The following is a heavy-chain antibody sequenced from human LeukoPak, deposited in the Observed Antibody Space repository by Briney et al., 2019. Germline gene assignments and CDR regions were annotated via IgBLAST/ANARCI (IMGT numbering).Heavy chain of an antibody. CDR3: ARDGTGVYNLVQY. V-gene: IGHV1-2*02. CDR2: INPNSGGT. CDR1: GYTFTGYY. Sequence: ASVKISCKASGYTFTGYYMHWVRQAPGQGLEWMGWINPNSGGTNYAQKFQGRVTMTRDTSISTAYMELRRLRSDDTAVYYCARDGTGVYNLVQYWGQGTLVTVSS. D-gene: IGHD5-24*01. J-gene: IGHJ4*02.